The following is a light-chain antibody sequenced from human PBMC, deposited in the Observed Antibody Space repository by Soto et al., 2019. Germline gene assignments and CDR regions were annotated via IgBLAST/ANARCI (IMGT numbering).Light chain of an antibody. CDR1: SSDVGGYNY. V-gene: IGLV2-23*02. CDR2: EVS. J-gene: IGLJ1*01. Sequence: QSALTQPASVSGSPGQSITISCTGSSSDVGGYNYVSWYQQYPGRSPKLMIFEVSLRPAGVSNRFSGSKSGNTASLTISGLQAEDEADYYCCSYAGSSTSYVFGTGTKLTVL. CDR3: CSYAGSSTSYV.